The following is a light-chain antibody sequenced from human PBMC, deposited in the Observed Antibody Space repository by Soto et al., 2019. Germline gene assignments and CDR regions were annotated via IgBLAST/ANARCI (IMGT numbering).Light chain of an antibody. CDR2: ITS. Sequence: DIQLTQSPSFLSASVGDRVTITCRASQGISDYLAWYQQEPGKAPKVLIYITSTLQSGVPSRFSGSGSETEFPLTISSLQPEDSATYYCQQLRSYPLSFGGGTKVEI. V-gene: IGKV1-9*01. J-gene: IGKJ4*01. CDR1: QGISDY. CDR3: QQLRSYPLS.